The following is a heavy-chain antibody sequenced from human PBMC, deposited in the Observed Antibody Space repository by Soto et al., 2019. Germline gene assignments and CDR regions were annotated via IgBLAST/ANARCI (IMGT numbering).Heavy chain of an antibody. Sequence: GGSLRLSCAASGFTFSSYGMHWVRQAPGKGLEWVAVISYDGSNKYYADSVKGRFTISRDNSKNTLYLQMNSLRAEDTAVYDCAKEGGVGQLWSLYYYYYGMDVWGQGTTGTVS. CDR2: ISYDGSNK. D-gene: IGHD5-18*01. CDR1: GFTFSSYG. V-gene: IGHV3-30*18. CDR3: AKEGGVGQLWSLYYYYYGMDV. J-gene: IGHJ6*02.